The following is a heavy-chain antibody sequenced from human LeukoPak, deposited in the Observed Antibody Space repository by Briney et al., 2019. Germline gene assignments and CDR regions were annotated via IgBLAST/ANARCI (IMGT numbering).Heavy chain of an antibody. CDR2: INPSGGST. V-gene: IGHV1-46*01. J-gene: IGHJ4*02. CDR3: ARDQFYRPYRGEAISFDY. CDR1: GYTFTSYY. D-gene: IGHD3-10*01. Sequence: ASVKVSCKASGYTFTSYYMHWVRQAPGQGLEWMGIINPSGGSTSYAQKFQGRVTMTRDTSTSTVYMELSSLRSDDTAVYYCARDQFYRPYRGEAISFDYWGQGTLVTVSS.